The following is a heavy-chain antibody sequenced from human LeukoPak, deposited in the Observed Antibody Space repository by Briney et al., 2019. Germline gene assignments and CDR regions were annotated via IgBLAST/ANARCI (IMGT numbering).Heavy chain of an antibody. CDR3: AARRASTYCTWFDY. J-gene: IGHJ4*02. D-gene: IGHD2-8*01. CDR1: GFTFSSYA. CDR2: ISDSGGST. V-gene: IGHV3-23*01. Sequence: TGGSLRLSCAASGFTFSSYAMSWVRQAPGKGLEWVSIISDSGGSTYYADSVKGRFTISRDNSKNTLYLRMNSLRVEDTAVYYCAARRASTYCTWFDYWGQGTLVTVSS.